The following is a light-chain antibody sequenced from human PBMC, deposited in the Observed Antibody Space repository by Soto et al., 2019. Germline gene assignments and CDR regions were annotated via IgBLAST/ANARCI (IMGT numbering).Light chain of an antibody. CDR3: NSYSTTSSLYV. J-gene: IGLJ1*01. CDR2: EVS. Sequence: QSALTKPASVSGSPGQSIPISCTGTSSDIGYHTYVSWYQQHPSKGPKLLIYEVSSRPSGVAGRFSGSKSGNTAYLTISGLRAEDEADYFCNSYSTTSSLYVFGAGTKVTVL. CDR1: SSDIGYHTY. V-gene: IGLV2-14*01.